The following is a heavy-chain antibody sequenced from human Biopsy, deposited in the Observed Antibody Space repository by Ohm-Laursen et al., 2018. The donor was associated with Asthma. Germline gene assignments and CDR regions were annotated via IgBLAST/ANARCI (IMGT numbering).Heavy chain of an antibody. CDR2: LHYSGSPYYT. J-gene: IGHJ6*02. V-gene: IGHV4-39*01. CDR3: ARQSGYRSGWPKLLFVYYGMDV. Sequence: SETLSLTCTVSGGSISNSNYYWGWIRQPPGKGLEWIGSLHYSGSPYYTFYNPSLESRVTISLDASKNEFSLRLTYVTAADTAQYYCARQSGYRSGWPKLLFVYYGMDVWGPGTTVTVSS. D-gene: IGHD6-19*01. CDR1: GGSISNSNYY.